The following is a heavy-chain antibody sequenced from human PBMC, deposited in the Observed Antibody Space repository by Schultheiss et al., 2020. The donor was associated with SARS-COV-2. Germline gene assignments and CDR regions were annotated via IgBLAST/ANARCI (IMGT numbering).Heavy chain of an antibody. CDR1: GFTFSSYA. V-gene: IGHV3-23*03. CDR3: ARAFTGVTVTTPVDY. J-gene: IGHJ4*02. CDR2: IYSGGST. Sequence: GESLKISCAASGFTFSSYAMSWVRQAPGKGLEWVSVIYSGGSTYYADSVKGRFTISRDNSKNTLYLQMNSLRAEDTAVYYCARAFTGVTVTTPVDYWGQGTLVTVSS. D-gene: IGHD4-11*01.